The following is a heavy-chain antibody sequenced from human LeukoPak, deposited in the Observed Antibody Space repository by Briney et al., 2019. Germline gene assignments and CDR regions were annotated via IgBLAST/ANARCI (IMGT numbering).Heavy chain of an antibody. V-gene: IGHV4-59*11. CDR1: GGSISSHY. CDR3: ARGTYYYDSSGPNWFDP. D-gene: IGHD3-22*01. J-gene: IGHJ5*02. CDR2: IYYSGNN. Sequence: PSETLSLTCTVSGGSISSHYWSWIRQPPGKGLEWIGYIYYSGNNNYNPSLKSRVTISVDTSKNQFSLKLSSVTAADTAGYCCARGTYYYDSSGPNWFDPWGQGTLVTVSS.